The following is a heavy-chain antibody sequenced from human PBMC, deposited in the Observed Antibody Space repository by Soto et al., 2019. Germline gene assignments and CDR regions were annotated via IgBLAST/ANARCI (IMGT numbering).Heavy chain of an antibody. Sequence: PSETLSLTCTVSGDSISSDGYHWSWIRQPPGKGLEWIGYIYNGGRTFYRPSLESRINMSLDATKNSYSLRLTSVTAADTAVYYCARAPVGMDSINFFDHWGQGILVTVS. CDR1: GDSISSDGYH. CDR2: IYNGGRT. D-gene: IGHD2-8*01. V-gene: IGHV4-30-4*01. CDR3: ARAPVGMDSINFFDH. J-gene: IGHJ4*02.